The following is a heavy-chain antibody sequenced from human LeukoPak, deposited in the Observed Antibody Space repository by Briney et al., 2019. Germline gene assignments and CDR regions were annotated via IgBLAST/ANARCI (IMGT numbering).Heavy chain of an antibody. D-gene: IGHD1-26*01. CDR3: AKSWPPAGVDV. Sequence: PGGSLRLSCAASGFTFDDYAMHWVRQAPGKGLEWVSLISGDGGSTYYADSVKGRFTISRDNSKNSLYLQMNSLRAEDTAVYYCAKSWPPAGVDVWGQGTTVTVSS. V-gene: IGHV3-43*02. J-gene: IGHJ6*02. CDR2: ISGDGGST. CDR1: GFTFDDYA.